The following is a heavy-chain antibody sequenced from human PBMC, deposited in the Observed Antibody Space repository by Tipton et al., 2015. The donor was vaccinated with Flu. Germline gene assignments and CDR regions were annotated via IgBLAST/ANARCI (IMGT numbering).Heavy chain of an antibody. V-gene: IGHV4-61*02. CDR3: ARMRARDCTLGVCYLWYFDL. Sequence: TLSLTCTVSGGSISSGRYYWSWIRQPAGKGLEWIGRIYTSGSTNYNPSLKSRVTISVDTSKNQFSLKLTSVTAADTAVYYCARMRARDCTLGVCYLWYFDLWGRGTLVTVSS. CDR2: IYTSGST. D-gene: IGHD2-8*01. CDR1: GGSISSGRYY. J-gene: IGHJ2*01.